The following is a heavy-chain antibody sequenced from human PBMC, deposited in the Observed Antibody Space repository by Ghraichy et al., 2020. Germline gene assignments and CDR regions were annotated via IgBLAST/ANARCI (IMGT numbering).Heavy chain of an antibody. D-gene: IGHD2-8*02. Sequence: GGSLRLSCAASGFTFSSYSMNWVRQAPGKGLEWVSYISSSSSTIYYADSVKGRFTISRDNAKNSLYLQMNSLRDEDTAVYYCARERTSIVLVVYPYYGMDVWGQGTTVTVSS. J-gene: IGHJ6*02. CDR3: ARERTSIVLVVYPYYGMDV. CDR1: GFTFSSYS. CDR2: ISSSSSTI. V-gene: IGHV3-48*02.